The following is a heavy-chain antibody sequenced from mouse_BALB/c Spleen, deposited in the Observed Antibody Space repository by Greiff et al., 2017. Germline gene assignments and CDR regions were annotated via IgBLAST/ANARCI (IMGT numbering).Heavy chain of an antibody. D-gene: IGHD2-3*01. Sequence: EVKLQESGPSLVKPSQTLSLTCSVTGDSITSGYWNWIRKFPGNKLEYMGYISYSGSTYYNPSLKSRISITRDTSKNQYYLQLNSVTTEDTATYYCARYRDDGYYWFAYWGQGTLVTVSA. V-gene: IGHV3-8*02. J-gene: IGHJ3*01. CDR3: ARYRDDGYYWFAY. CDR1: GDSITSGY. CDR2: ISYSGST.